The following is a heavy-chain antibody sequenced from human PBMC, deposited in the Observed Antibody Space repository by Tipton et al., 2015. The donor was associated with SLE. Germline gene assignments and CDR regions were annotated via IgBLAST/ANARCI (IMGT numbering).Heavy chain of an antibody. J-gene: IGHJ4*02. D-gene: IGHD6-19*01. V-gene: IGHV3-21*01. CDR2: ITSTSSYT. Sequence: SLRLFCAASGFTFSTSCMNWVRQAPGKGLEWVSSITSTSSYTYYTDSVKGRFTISRDNAKNSLYLQMNSLRAEDTAVYYCAREGYSSGCFDYWGQGTLVAVSS. CDR1: GFTFSTSC. CDR3: AREGYSSGCFDY.